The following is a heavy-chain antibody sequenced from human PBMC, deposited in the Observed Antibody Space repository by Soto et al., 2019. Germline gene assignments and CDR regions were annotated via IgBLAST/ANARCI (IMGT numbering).Heavy chain of an antibody. CDR2: INDGNGNT. CDR3: ARDLGVGAASDY. D-gene: IGHD1-26*01. Sequence: QVQLVQSGAEVKKPGASVKVSCKAYGYTFTSYAMHWVRQDPGQRLEWMGWINDGNGNTKYSQKFQGRVTITRDTCASKAYRELSSRISEDTAVYFCARDLGVGAASDYWGQGTLVTVSS. CDR1: GYTFTSYA. V-gene: IGHV1-3*01. J-gene: IGHJ4*02.